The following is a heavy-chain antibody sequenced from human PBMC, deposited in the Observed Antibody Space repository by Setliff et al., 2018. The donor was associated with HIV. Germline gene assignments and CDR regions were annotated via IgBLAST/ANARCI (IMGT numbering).Heavy chain of an antibody. J-gene: IGHJ4*02. D-gene: IGHD6-25*01. V-gene: IGHV4-39*01. CDR1: GGSISSSSYY. CDR3: ARKNRGAPAPFDY. Sequence: SETLSLTCTVSGGSISSSSYYWGWIRQPPGKGLEWIGSIYYSGSTYYNPSLKSRVTISVDTSKNQFSLKLSSVTAADTAVYYCARKNRGAPAPFDYWGQGTLVTVSS. CDR2: IYYSGST.